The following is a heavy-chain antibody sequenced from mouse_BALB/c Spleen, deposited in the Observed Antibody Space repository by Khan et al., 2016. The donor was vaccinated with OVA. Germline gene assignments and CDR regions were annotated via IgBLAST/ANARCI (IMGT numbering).Heavy chain of an antibody. CDR2: INPSNGGA. D-gene: IGHD1-2*01. CDR3: TRGGYGGFAY. V-gene: IGHV1S81*02. Sequence: QVQLQQSGAELVKPRASVKLSCKASGYTFTSYYLYWMKQRPGQGLEWIGEINPSNGGANFNEKFKSKATLTVDKSSSTAYLQLSSLTSEDSAVYYFTRGGYGGFAYWGQGTLVTVSA. J-gene: IGHJ3*01. CDR1: GYTFTSYY.